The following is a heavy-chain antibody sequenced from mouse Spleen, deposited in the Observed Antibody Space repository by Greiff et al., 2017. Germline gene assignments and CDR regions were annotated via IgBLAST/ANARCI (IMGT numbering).Heavy chain of an antibody. CDR3: TRGSGTGAWFAY. D-gene: IGHD4-1*01. CDR1: GYTFTDYE. V-gene: IGHV1-15*01. J-gene: IGHJ3*01. Sequence: VQLQQSGAELVRPGASVTLSCKASGYTFTDYEMHWVKQTPVHGLEWIGAIDPETGGTAYNQKFKGKAILTADKSSSTAYMELRSLTSEDSAVYYCTRGSGTGAWFAYWGQGTLVTVSA. CDR2: IDPETGGT.